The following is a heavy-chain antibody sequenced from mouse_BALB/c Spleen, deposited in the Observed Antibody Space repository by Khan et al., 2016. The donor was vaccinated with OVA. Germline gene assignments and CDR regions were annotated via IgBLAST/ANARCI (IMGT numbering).Heavy chain of an antibody. D-gene: IGHD1-1*01. CDR2: INPNNGAT. J-gene: IGHJ3*01. Sequence: EVQLQQSGPELGKPGASVKIPCKASGYTFTDYNVDWVKQSHGKSLEWIGDINPNNGATIYNQKFKGKATLTADKSSNPAYMELRSLASQDTAVYYCARRGYGSFGYWGQGTLVTVSA. CDR3: ARRGYGSFGY. CDR1: GYTFTDYN. V-gene: IGHV1-18*01.